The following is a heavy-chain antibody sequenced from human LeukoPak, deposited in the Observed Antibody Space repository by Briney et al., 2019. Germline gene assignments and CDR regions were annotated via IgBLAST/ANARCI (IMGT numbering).Heavy chain of an antibody. CDR2: IIPIFGTA. CDR1: GGTFSSYV. D-gene: IGHD2-15*01. CDR3: ASTDLVVVAATTEYYFDY. J-gene: IGHJ4*02. Sequence: SVKVSCKAFGGTFSSYVISWVGQAPGQGREWMGGIIPIFGTANYAQKFQGRVTITAEKSTSTAYMELSSLRSEDTAVYYCASTDLVVVAATTEYYFDYWGQGTLVTVSS. V-gene: IGHV1-69*06.